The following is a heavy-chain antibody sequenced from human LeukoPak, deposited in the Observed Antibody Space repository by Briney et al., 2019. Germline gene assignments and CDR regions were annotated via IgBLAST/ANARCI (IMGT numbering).Heavy chain of an antibody. Sequence: PSETLSLTCSVLGGYISRYYWSWVRQPPGKEPEWIGYIYSSGTTDSKPALKSRVTISVDTSKNQFSLKLSTVTAADTAVYYCVRHESGWRGAFDIWGQGTMVTVSS. CDR1: GGYISRYY. CDR2: IYSSGTT. CDR3: VRHESGWRGAFDI. V-gene: IGHV4-59*08. J-gene: IGHJ3*02. D-gene: IGHD2-15*01.